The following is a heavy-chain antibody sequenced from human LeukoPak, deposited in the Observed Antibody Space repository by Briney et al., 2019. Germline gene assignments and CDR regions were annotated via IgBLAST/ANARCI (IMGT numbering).Heavy chain of an antibody. CDR3: ARDSIVGATTSFDY. CDR1: GFTFSSYA. D-gene: IGHD1-26*01. CDR2: ISYDGSNK. Sequence: GGSLRLSCAASGFTFSSYAMHWVRQAPGKGLERVAVISYDGSNKYYADSVKGRFTISRDNSKNTLYLQMNSLRAEDTAVYYCARDSIVGATTSFDYWGQGTLVTVSS. V-gene: IGHV3-30-3*01. J-gene: IGHJ4*02.